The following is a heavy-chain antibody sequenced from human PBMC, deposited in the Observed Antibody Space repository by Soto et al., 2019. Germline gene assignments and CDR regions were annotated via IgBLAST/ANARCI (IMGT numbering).Heavy chain of an antibody. D-gene: IGHD1-26*01. Sequence: ASVKVSCKASGYTFTNYCISWVRQAPGQGLEWMGWINTYNGNTNHAQKLQGRVTMTTDTSTSTAYMELSSLRSEDTAVYYCARPRIVGTTGAFDIWGQGTMVTVS. V-gene: IGHV1-18*01. CDR2: INTYNGNT. CDR3: ARPRIVGTTGAFDI. CDR1: GYTFTNYC. J-gene: IGHJ3*02.